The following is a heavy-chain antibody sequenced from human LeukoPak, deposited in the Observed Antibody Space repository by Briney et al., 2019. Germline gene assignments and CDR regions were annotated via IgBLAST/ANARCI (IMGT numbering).Heavy chain of an antibody. V-gene: IGHV4-59*01. Sequence: SETLSLTCTVSGGSISSYYWSWIRQPPGMGLEWSGYIYYSGSTNYNPSLKSRATISVDTSKNQFSLKLSSVTAADTAVYYCARVYYYGSGSYGFDPWGQGTLVTVSS. CDR2: IYYSGST. CDR3: ARVYYYGSGSYGFDP. CDR1: GGSISSYY. D-gene: IGHD3-10*01. J-gene: IGHJ5*02.